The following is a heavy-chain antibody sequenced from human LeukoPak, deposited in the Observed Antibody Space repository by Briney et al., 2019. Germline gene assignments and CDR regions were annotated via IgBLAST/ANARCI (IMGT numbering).Heavy chain of an antibody. CDR1: GGSISSYY. J-gene: IGHJ4*02. CDR3: ARLGDSSSWYGSPVDY. CDR2: IYYSGST. V-gene: IGHV4-59*01. D-gene: IGHD6-13*01. Sequence: PSETLSLTRTVSGGSISSYYWSWIRQPPGKGLEWIGYIYYSGSTNYNPSLKSRVTISVDTSKNQFSLKLSSVTAADTAVYYCARLGDSSSWYGSPVDYWGQGTLVTVSS.